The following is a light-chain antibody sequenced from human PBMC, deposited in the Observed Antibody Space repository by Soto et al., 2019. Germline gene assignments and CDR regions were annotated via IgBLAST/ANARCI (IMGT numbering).Light chain of an antibody. Sequence: QSALTQPPSVSGSPGQSVTISCTGTSSDVGSYNRVSWYQQPPGTAPKLMNYEVSNRPSGVPDRFSGSKSGNTASLTISVLQAEDAADYYCSLYTSSSNVVFGGGTKVTVL. V-gene: IGLV2-18*01. CDR2: EVS. CDR1: SSDVGSYNR. CDR3: SLYTSSSNVV. J-gene: IGLJ2*01.